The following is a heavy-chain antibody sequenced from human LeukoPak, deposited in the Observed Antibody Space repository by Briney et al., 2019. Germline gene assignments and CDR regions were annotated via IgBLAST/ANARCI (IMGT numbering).Heavy chain of an antibody. V-gene: IGHV3-21*01. CDR3: AGPSSTVY. CDR2: ISSSSNYI. D-gene: IGHD2-2*01. Sequence: NPGGSLRLSCAASGFTFSSYAMSWVRQAPGKGLEWVSSISSSSNYIYYADSVKGRFTISRDNAKNSLFLQMNRLRAEDTAVYYCAGPSSTVYWGQGTLVTVSS. J-gene: IGHJ4*02. CDR1: GFTFSSYA.